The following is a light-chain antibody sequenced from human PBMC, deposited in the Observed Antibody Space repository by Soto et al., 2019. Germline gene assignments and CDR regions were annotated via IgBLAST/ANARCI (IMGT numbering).Light chain of an antibody. CDR3: CSHAVIYRYV. V-gene: IGLV2-11*01. Sequence: QSALTQPRSVSGSPGQSVTISCTGPSSDVGDYKYVSWYQQYPGKAPKLLISDVSKRPSGVPDRFSDSKSGNTASLTISGLQAEDEADYYCCSHAVIYRYVFGTGTKLTVL. CDR1: SSDVGDYKY. CDR2: DVS. J-gene: IGLJ1*01.